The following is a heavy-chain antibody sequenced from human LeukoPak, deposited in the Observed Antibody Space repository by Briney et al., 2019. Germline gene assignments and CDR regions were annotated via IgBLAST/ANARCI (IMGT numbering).Heavy chain of an antibody. CDR3: ATVDDSSGYNWYFDL. D-gene: IGHD3-22*01. CDR2: ISSSDTTI. V-gene: IGHV3-48*03. CDR1: GFTFSTYE. J-gene: IGHJ2*01. Sequence: PGGSLRLSCATSGFTFSTYEMNWVRQAPGKGLEWVSYISSSDTTIYYADSVKGRFTISRDNDKNSLYLQMNSLRAEDTAVYYCATVDDSSGYNWYFDLWGRGNLVTVSS.